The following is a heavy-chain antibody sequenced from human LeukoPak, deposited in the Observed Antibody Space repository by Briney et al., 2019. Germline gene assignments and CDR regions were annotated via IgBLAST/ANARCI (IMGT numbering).Heavy chain of an antibody. J-gene: IGHJ4*02. CDR1: GDSISSRSYY. D-gene: IGHD5-18*01. V-gene: IGHV4-39*07. CDR2: IYHSGST. CDR3: ARGRQVTAMGHSLAY. Sequence: SETLSLTCTVSGDSISSRSYYWGWIRQPPGKGLEWIGSIYHSGSTYYNPSLKSRVTISVVTSKNQFSLKLSSVTAADTAVYFCARGRQVTAMGHSLAYWGQGDLVTVSS.